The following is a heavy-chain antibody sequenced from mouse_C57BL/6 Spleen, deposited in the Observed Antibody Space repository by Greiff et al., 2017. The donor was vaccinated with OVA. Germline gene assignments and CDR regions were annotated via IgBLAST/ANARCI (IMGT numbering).Heavy chain of an antibody. D-gene: IGHD2-5*01. CDR3: ARERIYSNSRYFDV. CDR1: GYSFTGYY. CDR2: IYPYNGVS. J-gene: IGHJ1*03. V-gene: IGHV1-31*01. Sequence: EVKLMESGPELVKPGASVKISCKASGYSFTGYYMHWVKQSHGNILDWIGYIYPYNGVSSYNQKFKGKATLTVDKSSSTAYMELRSLTSEDSAVYYCARERIYSNSRYFDVWGTGTTVTVSS.